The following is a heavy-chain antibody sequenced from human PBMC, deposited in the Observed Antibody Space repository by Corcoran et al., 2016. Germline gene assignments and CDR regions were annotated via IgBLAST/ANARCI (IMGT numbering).Heavy chain of an antibody. CDR2: ISAYNGNT. CDR1: GYTFTSYG. V-gene: IGHV1-18*01. CDR3: ARDSVVVPAAIYGMDV. J-gene: IGHJ6*02. D-gene: IGHD2-2*01. Sequence: QVQLVQSGAEVKKPGASVKVSCKASGYTFTSYGINWVRQAPGQGLEWMGWISAYNGNTNYAQKLQGRVTMTTDTSTSTAYMELRSLGSDDTAVYYCARDSVVVPAAIYGMDVWGQGTTVTVSS.